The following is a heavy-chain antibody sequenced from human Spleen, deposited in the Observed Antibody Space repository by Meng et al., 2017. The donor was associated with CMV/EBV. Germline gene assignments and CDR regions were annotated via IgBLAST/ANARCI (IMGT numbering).Heavy chain of an antibody. J-gene: IGHJ5*02. D-gene: IGHD2-2*01. CDR2: VYHSGSS. V-gene: IGHV4-39*01. Sequence: GSLRLSCTVSDGSIRSTTSYWGWIRRPPGKGLEWIGSVYHSGSSYYSPALKSRVTISVDTSKNQFSLNLSSVTAADTAIYYCARHLILVVPTTNDWFDPWGQGTLVTVSS. CDR1: DGSIRSTTSY. CDR3: ARHLILVVPTTNDWFDP.